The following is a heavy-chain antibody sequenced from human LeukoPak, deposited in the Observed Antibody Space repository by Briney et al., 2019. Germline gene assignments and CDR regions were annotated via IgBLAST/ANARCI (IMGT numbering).Heavy chain of an antibody. CDR1: GFTFDDYA. D-gene: IGHD6-19*01. Sequence: GGSLRLSCAASGFTFDDYAMHWVRQAPGKGLEWVSGISWNSGSIGYADSVKGRFTISRDNAKNSLYLQMNSLRAEDTAVYYCARASPREMYSSGWYTLTNYYYYYMDVWGKGTTVTISS. J-gene: IGHJ6*03. CDR3: ARASPREMYSSGWYTLTNYYYYYMDV. CDR2: ISWNSGSI. V-gene: IGHV3-9*01.